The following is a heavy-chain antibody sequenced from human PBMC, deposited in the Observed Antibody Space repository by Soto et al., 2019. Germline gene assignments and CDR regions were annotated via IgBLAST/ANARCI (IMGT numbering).Heavy chain of an antibody. CDR3: ARSYYDYVWGSYRNWFDP. V-gene: IGHV1-69*12. CDR2: IIPIFGTA. D-gene: IGHD3-16*02. Sequence: QVQLVQSGAEVKKPGSSVKVSCKASGGTFSSYAISWVRQAPGQGLEWMGGIIPIFGTANYAQKFQGRVTITADESTSTAYMELSSLSSEDTAVYYCARSYYDYVWGSYRNWFDPWGQGTLVTVSS. J-gene: IGHJ5*02. CDR1: GGTFSSYA.